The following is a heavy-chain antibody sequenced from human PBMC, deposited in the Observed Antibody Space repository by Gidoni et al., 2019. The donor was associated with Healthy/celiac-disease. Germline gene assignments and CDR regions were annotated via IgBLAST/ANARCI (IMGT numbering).Heavy chain of an antibody. V-gene: IGHV2-26*01. J-gene: IGHJ4*02. CDR2: IFSNDEK. D-gene: IGHD3-22*01. CDR1: GFSLSNARMG. CDR3: ASYPPYDSSGHGYDY. Sequence: QVTLKESGPVLVKPTETLTLTCTVSGFSLSNARMGVSWIRQPPGKALEWLAHIFSNDEKSYSTTLKSRLTISKDTSKSQVVLTMTNMDPVDTATYYCASYPPYDSSGHGYDYWGQGTLVTVSS.